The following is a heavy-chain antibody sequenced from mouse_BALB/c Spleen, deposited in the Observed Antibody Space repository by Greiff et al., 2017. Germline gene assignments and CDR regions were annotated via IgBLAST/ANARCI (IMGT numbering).Heavy chain of an antibody. CDR3: ARHGSSYRYFDV. V-gene: IGHV1-7*01. CDR1: GYTFTSYW. D-gene: IGHD1-1*01. J-gene: IGHJ1*01. Sequence: VKLMESGAELAKPGASVKMSCKASGYTFTSYWMHWVKQRPGQGLEWIGYINPSTGYTEYNQKFKDKATLTADKSSSTAYMQLSSLTSEDSAVYYCARHGSSYRYFDVWGAGTTVTVSS. CDR2: INPSTGYT.